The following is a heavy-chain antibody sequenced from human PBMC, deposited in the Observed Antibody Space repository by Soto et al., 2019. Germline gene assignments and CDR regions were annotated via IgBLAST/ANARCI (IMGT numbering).Heavy chain of an antibody. Sequence: QVQLVQSGAEVKKSGASVKVSCKASGYSVSDYFIQWVRQAPGQGLERVAWINPKSAATNYAKKFQGRVSLTWDTSFSTAYMELTRLRPDDTAVYYCARIKWGLDYYNGMDVWGQGTTVIVSS. J-gene: IGHJ6*02. CDR3: ARIKWGLDYYNGMDV. CDR2: INPKSAAT. CDR1: GYSVSDYF. V-gene: IGHV1-2*02. D-gene: IGHD1-26*01.